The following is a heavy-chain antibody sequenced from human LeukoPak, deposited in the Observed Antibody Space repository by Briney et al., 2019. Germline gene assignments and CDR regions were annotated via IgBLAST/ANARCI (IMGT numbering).Heavy chain of an antibody. CDR1: GGSISSYY. V-gene: IGHV4-59*01. D-gene: IGHD3-16*02. Sequence: SETLSLTCTVSGGSISSYYWSWIRQPPGKGLEWIGYIYYSGSTNYNPSLKSRVTISVDTSKNQFSLKLSSVTAADTAVYYCARSTKRSIVTRIDYWGQGTLVTVSS. CDR3: ARSTKRSIVTRIDY. J-gene: IGHJ4*02. CDR2: IYYSGST.